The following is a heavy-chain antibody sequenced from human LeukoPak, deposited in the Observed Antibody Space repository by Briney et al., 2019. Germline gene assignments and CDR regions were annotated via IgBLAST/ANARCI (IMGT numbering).Heavy chain of an antibody. D-gene: IGHD2-15*01. Sequence: PGGSLRLSCAASGFTFSSYWMHWVRQAPGKVLVWVSRINSDGSSTSYADSVKGRFTISRDNAKNTLYLQMNSLRVEDTAVYYCVSSYCSGGSCYSASGSWGQGTLVTVSS. J-gene: IGHJ5*02. CDR2: INSDGSST. CDR1: GFTFSSYW. V-gene: IGHV3-74*01. CDR3: VSSYCSGGSCYSASGS.